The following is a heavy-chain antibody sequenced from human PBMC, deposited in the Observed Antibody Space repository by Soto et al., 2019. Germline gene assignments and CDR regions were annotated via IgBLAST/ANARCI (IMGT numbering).Heavy chain of an antibody. CDR2: IWYDGSNK. J-gene: IGHJ6*02. CDR1: GFTFSSYG. D-gene: IGHD3-22*01. Sequence: QVQLVESGGGVVQPGRSLRLSCAASGFTFSSYGMHWVRQAPGKGLEWVADIWYDGSNKYYADSVKGRFTISRDNSKNALDMQKHNLRVVDTLVYYCAIDAQYSNDSSGYYFGCFYYYYGMGVWGQGTTVTVSS. V-gene: IGHV3-33*01. CDR3: AIDAQYSNDSSGYYFGCFYYYYGMGV.